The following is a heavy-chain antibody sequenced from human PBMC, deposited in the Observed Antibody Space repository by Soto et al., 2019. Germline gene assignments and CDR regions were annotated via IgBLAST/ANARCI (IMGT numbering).Heavy chain of an antibody. V-gene: IGHV3-48*02. Sequence: EVQLVESGGGLVQPGGSLRLSCAASGFTFSSCSMNWVRQAPGKGLEWVSYISSSSSTIYYADSVKGRFTISRDNAKNSLYLQMNSLRDEDTAVYYCARLGLSYDFWSGYRANWFDPWGQGTLVTVSS. J-gene: IGHJ5*02. CDR1: GFTFSSCS. CDR2: ISSSSSTI. D-gene: IGHD3-3*01. CDR3: ARLGLSYDFWSGYRANWFDP.